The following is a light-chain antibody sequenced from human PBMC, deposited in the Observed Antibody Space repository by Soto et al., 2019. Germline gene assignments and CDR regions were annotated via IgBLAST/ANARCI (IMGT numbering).Light chain of an antibody. CDR3: SSYAGSGNV. J-gene: IGLJ1*01. CDR2: EVN. CDR1: SSDVGGYNY. V-gene: IGLV2-8*01. Sequence: QSVLTQPPSASGSPGQSVATSCTGTSSDVGGYNYVSWYQQHPGKAPKLMIYEVNKRPSGVPDRFSGSKSGNTASLTVSGLQAEDEADYYCSSYAGSGNVFGTGTKVT.